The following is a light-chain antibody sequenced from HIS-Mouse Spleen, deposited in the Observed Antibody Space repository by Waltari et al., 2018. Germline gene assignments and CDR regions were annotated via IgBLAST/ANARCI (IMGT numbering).Light chain of an antibody. J-gene: IGLJ3*02. V-gene: IGLV1-47*01. Sequence: QSVLTQPPSASATPGQRVTISCPGSSSTTARKYVYCYKQLPGTAPKLLIYRNNRRPSGVPDRFSGSKSGTSASLAISGLRSEDEADYYCAAWDDSLSGRVFGGGTKLTVL. CDR3: AAWDDSLSGRV. CDR2: RNN. CDR1: SSTTARKY.